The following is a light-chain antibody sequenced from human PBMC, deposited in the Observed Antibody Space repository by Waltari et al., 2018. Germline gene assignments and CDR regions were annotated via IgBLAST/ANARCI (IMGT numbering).Light chain of an antibody. Sequence: QSVVTQPPSASGTPGQRVTISCSGSSSNIGSNYVYWYQQLPGTAPKLLIYRNNQRPSGVPDRFSGSKAGASASRAISGLRSEDEADYYCAAWDDSLSGWVFGGGTKLTVL. CDR2: RNN. CDR1: SSNIGSNY. V-gene: IGLV1-47*01. CDR3: AAWDDSLSGWV. J-gene: IGLJ3*02.